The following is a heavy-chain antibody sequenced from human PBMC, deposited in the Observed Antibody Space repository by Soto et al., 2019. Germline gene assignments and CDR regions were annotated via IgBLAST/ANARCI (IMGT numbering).Heavy chain of an antibody. V-gene: IGHV3-30-3*01. Sequence: QVQLVESGGGVVQPGRSLRLSCAASGFTFSSYAMHWVRQAPGKGLEWVAVISYDGSNKYYADSVKGRFTISRDNSKNTLYLQMNSLRAEDTAVYYCGRDRVVVITAPGDYWGQGTLVTVSS. D-gene: IGHD3-22*01. CDR1: GFTFSSYA. J-gene: IGHJ4*02. CDR2: ISYDGSNK. CDR3: GRDRVVVITAPGDY.